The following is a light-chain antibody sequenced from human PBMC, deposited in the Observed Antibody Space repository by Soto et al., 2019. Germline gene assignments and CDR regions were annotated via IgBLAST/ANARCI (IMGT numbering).Light chain of an antibody. CDR3: MQGTHWPPT. J-gene: IGKJ3*01. CDR1: QSLVNSDGNTY. V-gene: IGKV2D-30*01. CDR2: KVS. Sequence: VVMTQSPLSLPVTLGQPASISCRSSQSLVNSDGNTYLNWFQQRPGQSPRRLIYKVSNWDSGVPDRLSGSGSGTDFTLKISRVEAADVGIYYCMQGTHWPPTFGPGTKVDIK.